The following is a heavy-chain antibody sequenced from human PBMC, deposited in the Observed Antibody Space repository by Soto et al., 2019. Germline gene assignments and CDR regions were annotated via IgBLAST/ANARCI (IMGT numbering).Heavy chain of an antibody. D-gene: IGHD5-18*01. CDR1: GGSISSGDYY. CDR2: IYYSGST. V-gene: IGHV4-30-4*01. Sequence: QVQLQESGPGLVKPSQTLSLTCTVSGGSISSGDYYWGWIRQPPGQGLEWIGYIYYSGSTYYNPSLKSRVTIPVDTSKHQFSLQLRSVTDADTAVYYCARDTRIQLSMVPTLPPYGMDVWGQGTTVTVS. CDR3: ARDTRIQLSMVPTLPPYGMDV. J-gene: IGHJ6*02.